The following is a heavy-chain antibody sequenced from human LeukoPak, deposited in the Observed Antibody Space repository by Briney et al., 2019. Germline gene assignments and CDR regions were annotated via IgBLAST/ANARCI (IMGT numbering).Heavy chain of an antibody. CDR1: GFTFSSYS. J-gene: IGHJ6*04. Sequence: GGSLRLSCAASGFTFSSYSMKWVRQAPGKGLEWVSYISISGSTIHYADSVKGRLTISRDNAKNSLYLQMNSLRAEDTAVYYCAELGITMIGGVWGKGTTVTISS. V-gene: IGHV3-48*03. CDR2: ISISGSTI. CDR3: AELGITMIGGV. D-gene: IGHD3-10*02.